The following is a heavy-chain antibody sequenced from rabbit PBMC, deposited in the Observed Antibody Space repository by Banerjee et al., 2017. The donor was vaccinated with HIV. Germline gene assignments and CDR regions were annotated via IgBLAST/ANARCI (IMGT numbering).Heavy chain of an antibody. V-gene: IGHV1S45*01. D-gene: IGHD4-2*01. CDR2: IDTGSGSS. J-gene: IGHJ4*01. Sequence: QEQLVESGGGLVQPEGSLTLTCKASGFTFSSNAMCWVRQAPGKGLEWIGYIDTGSGSSYYANWAKGRFTISKTSSTTVTLQMTSLTAADTATYFCTRAPYAVNGQNLWGPGTLVTVS. CDR3: TRAPYAVNGQNL. CDR1: GFTFSSNA.